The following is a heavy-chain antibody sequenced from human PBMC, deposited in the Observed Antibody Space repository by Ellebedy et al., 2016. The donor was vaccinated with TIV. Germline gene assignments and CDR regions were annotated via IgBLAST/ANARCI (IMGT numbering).Heavy chain of an antibody. CDR1: AFTFRSYW. J-gene: IGHJ4*02. Sequence: GGSLRLSCVASAFTFRSYWMHWVRQAPGKGLEWVSRINSDGSNAIYADSVKGRFTISRDNAKNSLYLQMNSLRDEDTAVYYCARDSVGNFDYWGQGTLVTVSS. CDR3: ARDSVGNFDY. V-gene: IGHV3-74*01. CDR2: INSDGSNA.